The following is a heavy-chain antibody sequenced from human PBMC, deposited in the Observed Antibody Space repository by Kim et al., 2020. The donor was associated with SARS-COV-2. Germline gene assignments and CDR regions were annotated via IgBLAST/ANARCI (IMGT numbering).Heavy chain of an antibody. CDR3: ARGTVVSRGNWFDP. CDR2: INHSGST. V-gene: IGHV4-34*01. J-gene: IGHJ5*02. Sequence: SETLSLTCAVYGGSFSGYYWSWIRQPPGKGLEWIGEINHSGSTNYNPSLKSRVTISVDTSKNQFSLKLSSVTAADTAVYYCARGTVVSRGNWFDPWGQGTLVTVSS. CDR1: GGSFSGYY. D-gene: IGHD5-12*01.